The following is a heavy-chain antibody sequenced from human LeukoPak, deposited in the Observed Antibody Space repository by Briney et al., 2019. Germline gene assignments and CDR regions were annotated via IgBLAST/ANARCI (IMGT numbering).Heavy chain of an antibody. CDR2: ISSSSSTI. CDR3: ARDSTNYVWGSYRLEPYFDY. D-gene: IGHD3-16*02. J-gene: IGHJ4*02. CDR1: GFTFSSYS. Sequence: GGSLRLSCAAPGFTFSSYSMNWVRQAPGKGLEWVSYISSSSSTIYYADSVKGRFTISRDNAKNSLYLQMNSLRAEDTAVYYCARDSTNYVWGSYRLEPYFDYWGQGTLVTVSS. V-gene: IGHV3-48*01.